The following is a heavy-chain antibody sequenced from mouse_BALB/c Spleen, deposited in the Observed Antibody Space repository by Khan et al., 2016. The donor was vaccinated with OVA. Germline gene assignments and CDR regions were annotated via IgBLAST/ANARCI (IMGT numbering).Heavy chain of an antibody. V-gene: IGHV5-6-5*01. CDR2: ISSSGST. CDR3: VREAYRYDEYYFDY. D-gene: IGHD2-14*01. J-gene: IGHJ2*01. Sequence: EVELVESGGGPVKPGGSLKLSCEVSGFTFSSYVMSWIRQTPEKRLEWVASISSSGSTYYPDSVKGRFTISRDNDRNVVYLQMSSLRSEDMAMYYCVREAYRYDEYYFDYWGQGTTLTVSS. CDR1: GFTFSSYV.